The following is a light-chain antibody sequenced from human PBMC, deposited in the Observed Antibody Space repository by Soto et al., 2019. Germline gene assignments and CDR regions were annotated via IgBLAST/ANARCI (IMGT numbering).Light chain of an antibody. Sequence: EIAMTQSPATLSVSPGERATLSCRASQSISTELAWYQQIPGQPPRLLIYSASTRATGVPARFTGSGSGSEFTLTISGLQSEDFAIYYCQQGHNWPLTFGQGNRLAI. CDR3: QQGHNWPLT. J-gene: IGKJ2*01. CDR1: QSISTE. CDR2: SAS. V-gene: IGKV3-15*01.